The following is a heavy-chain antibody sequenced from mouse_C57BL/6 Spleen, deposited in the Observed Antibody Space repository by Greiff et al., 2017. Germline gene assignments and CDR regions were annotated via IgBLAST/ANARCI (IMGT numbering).Heavy chain of an antibody. CDR1: GFNFKNTY. Sequence: VQLQQSVAELVRPGASVKLSCTASGFNFKNTYMPWVKQRPEQGLEWIGVIDPANGNTNYTTKFQGKATITADTSSNTAYLQLSSLTSEDSAIYCCARQEDYDLWFAYWGQGTLVTVSA. J-gene: IGHJ3*01. CDR3: ARQEDYDLWFAY. D-gene: IGHD2-4*01. CDR2: IDPANGNT. V-gene: IGHV14-3*01.